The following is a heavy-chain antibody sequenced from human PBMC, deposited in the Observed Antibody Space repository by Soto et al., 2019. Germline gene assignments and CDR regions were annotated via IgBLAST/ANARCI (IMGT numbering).Heavy chain of an antibody. CDR3: ARGADIVVVPVALFGWFDP. J-gene: IGHJ5*02. V-gene: IGHV1-8*01. CDR2: MNPNSGNT. CDR1: GYVFTSYD. D-gene: IGHD2-2*01. Sequence: ASVKVSCKASGYVFTSYDINGVLQFTLRGLDWMGRMNPNSGNTGYAQKFQGRVTMTRNTSISTAYMELSSLSSEDTAVYYCARGADIVVVPVALFGWFDPWGQGTLVTVSS.